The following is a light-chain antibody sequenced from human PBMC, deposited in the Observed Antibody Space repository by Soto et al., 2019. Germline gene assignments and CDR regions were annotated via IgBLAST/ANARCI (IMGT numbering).Light chain of an antibody. CDR2: RDN. J-gene: IGLJ2*01. CDR1: NIGSKN. V-gene: IGLV3-9*01. CDR3: QVWDSSTGV. Sequence: SYELTQPLSVSVALGQTARITCGGNNIGSKNVHWYQQRPGQAPVVVIYRDNNRPSGIPERFSGSNSGNTATLTISRAQGGDEADYYCQVWDSSTGVFGGGTQLTVL.